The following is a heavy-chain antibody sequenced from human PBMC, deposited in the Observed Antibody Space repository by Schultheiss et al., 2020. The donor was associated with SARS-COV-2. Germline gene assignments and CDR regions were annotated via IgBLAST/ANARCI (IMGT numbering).Heavy chain of an antibody. J-gene: IGHJ4*02. CDR3: ARARYYDSSGYPDY. Sequence: GGSLRLSCAASGFTFSSYDMHWVRQATGKGLEWVSAIGTAGDTYYPGSVKGRFTISRENAKNSLYLQMNSLRAEDTALYYCARARYYDSSGYPDYWGQGTLVTVSS. CDR2: IGTAGDT. V-gene: IGHV3-13*01. D-gene: IGHD3-22*01. CDR1: GFTFSSYD.